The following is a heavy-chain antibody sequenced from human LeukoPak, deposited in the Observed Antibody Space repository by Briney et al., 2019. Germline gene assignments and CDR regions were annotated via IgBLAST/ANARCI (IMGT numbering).Heavy chain of an antibody. CDR1: GGPISSGGYS. D-gene: IGHD5-18*01. CDR2: IYHSGSA. Sequence: PSETLSLTCAVSGGPISSGGYSWSWIRQPPGKGLEWIGYIYHSGSAYYNPSLKSRVTISVDRSKNQFSLKLSSVTAADTAVYYCARDNIQLHAFDIWGQGTMVTVSS. J-gene: IGHJ3*02. V-gene: IGHV4-30-2*01. CDR3: ARDNIQLHAFDI.